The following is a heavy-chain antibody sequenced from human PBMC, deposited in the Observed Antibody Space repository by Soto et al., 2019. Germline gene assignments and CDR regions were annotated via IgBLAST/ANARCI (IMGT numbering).Heavy chain of an antibody. Sequence: QVQLVESGGGVVQPGRSLRLSCAASGFTFSSYGMHWVRQAPGKGLEWVAVIWYDGSNKYYADSVKGRFTISRDNSKNTLYLQMNSLRAEDTAVYYCARGGQRLRWGYGMDVWGQGTTVTVSS. V-gene: IGHV3-33*01. CDR3: ARGGQRLRWGYGMDV. J-gene: IGHJ6*02. CDR1: GFTFSSYG. D-gene: IGHD2-8*01. CDR2: IWYDGSNK.